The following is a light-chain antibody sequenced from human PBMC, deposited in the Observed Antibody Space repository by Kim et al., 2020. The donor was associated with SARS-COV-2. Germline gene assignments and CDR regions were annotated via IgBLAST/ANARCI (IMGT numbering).Light chain of an antibody. CDR3: QAWDSNTGV. Sequence: VSPGQTASITCSGDNLRNSYTSWYRHKAGQSPELIIYQDTKRPSGIPERYSASNSGNTATLTITETQSVDEADYFCQAWDSNTGVFGGGTQLTVL. CDR2: QDT. J-gene: IGLJ2*01. CDR1: NLRNSY. V-gene: IGLV3-1*01.